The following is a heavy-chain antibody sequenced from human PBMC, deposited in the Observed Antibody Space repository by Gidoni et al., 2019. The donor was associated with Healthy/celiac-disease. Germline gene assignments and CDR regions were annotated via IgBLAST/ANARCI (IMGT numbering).Heavy chain of an antibody. CDR3: AKDQEQWPDYYYYGMDV. V-gene: IGHV3-30*18. D-gene: IGHD6-19*01. CDR2: ISYDGSNK. CDR1: GFTFSSYG. J-gene: IGHJ6*02. Sequence: QVQLVESGGGVVQPGRSLRLSCAASGFTFSSYGMHWVPQAPGKGLEWVAVISYDGSNKYYADSVKGRFTISRDNSKNTLYLQMNSLRAEDTAVYYCAKDQEQWPDYYYYGMDVWGQGTTVTVSS.